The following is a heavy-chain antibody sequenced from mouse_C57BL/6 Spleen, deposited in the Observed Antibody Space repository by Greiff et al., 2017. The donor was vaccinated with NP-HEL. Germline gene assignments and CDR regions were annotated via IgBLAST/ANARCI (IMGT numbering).Heavy chain of an antibody. CDR1: GYTFTDYN. J-gene: IGHJ4*01. CDR2: INPNNGGT. CDR3: ARHHYYGSSPYAMDY. D-gene: IGHD1-1*01. Sequence: EVKLQESGPELVKPGASVKIPCKASGYTFTDYNMDWVKQSHGKSLEWIGDINPNNGGTIYNQKFKGKATLTVDKSSSTAYMELRSLTSEDTAVYYCARHHYYGSSPYAMDYWGQGTSVTVSS. V-gene: IGHV1-18*01.